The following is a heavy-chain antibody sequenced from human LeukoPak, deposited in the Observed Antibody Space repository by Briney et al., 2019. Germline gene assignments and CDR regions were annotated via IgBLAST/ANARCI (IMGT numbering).Heavy chain of an antibody. Sequence: GGSLRLSCAASGFTFSSYGMHWVRQAPGKGLEWVTVTSYDGSHKYYADSVKGRFTISRDSSKNTLYLQMNSLRGEDTAVYYCAREPGFSSSWLDYWGQGTLVTVSS. J-gene: IGHJ4*02. CDR1: GFTFSSYG. D-gene: IGHD6-13*01. CDR2: TSYDGSHK. CDR3: AREPGFSSSWLDY. V-gene: IGHV3-30*03.